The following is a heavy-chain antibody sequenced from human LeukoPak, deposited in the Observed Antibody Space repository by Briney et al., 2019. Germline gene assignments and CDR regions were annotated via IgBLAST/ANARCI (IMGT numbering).Heavy chain of an antibody. CDR1: GGSISGYY. CDR3: ARGTNSWVNGWFDP. V-gene: IGHV4-4*07. Sequence: SETLSLTCTVSGGSISGYYWSWSRQPAGKELEWIGRIFSSGSTAYNPSLKSRVTISLDTSKNIFSLNLGSVTAADTAFYYCARGTNSWVNGWFDPWGRGTLVTVSS. D-gene: IGHD6-13*01. CDR2: IFSSGST. J-gene: IGHJ5*02.